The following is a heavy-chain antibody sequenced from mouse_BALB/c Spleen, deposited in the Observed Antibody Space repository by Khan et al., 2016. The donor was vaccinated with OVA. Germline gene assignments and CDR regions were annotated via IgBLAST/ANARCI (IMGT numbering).Heavy chain of an antibody. V-gene: IGHV3-2*02. Sequence: DVKLQESGPGLVKPSQSLSLTCTVTGYSITSDYAWNWIRQFPGNKLEWMGYISYSVSTSYSPSLKSRISITRDTSKNQFFLQLKSVTTEDTATYYCARDGHYAMDYWGQGTSVTVSS. CDR2: ISYSVST. CDR3: ARDGHYAMDY. D-gene: IGHD2-3*01. CDR1: GYSITSDYA. J-gene: IGHJ4*01.